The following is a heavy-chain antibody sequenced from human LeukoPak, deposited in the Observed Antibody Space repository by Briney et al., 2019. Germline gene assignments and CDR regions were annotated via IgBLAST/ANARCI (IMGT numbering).Heavy chain of an antibody. D-gene: IGHD3-22*01. Sequence: GGSLRLSCEASGITFSHYWMHWARQAPGKGLVWVSRTNTDGSSTSYMDSVKGRFTISRDNAENTIYLQMNSLRAEDTAVYYCVPSDSSGLDWGQGTLVTVSS. J-gene: IGHJ4*02. CDR3: VPSDSSGLD. CDR2: TNTDGSST. CDR1: GITFSHYW. V-gene: IGHV3-74*01.